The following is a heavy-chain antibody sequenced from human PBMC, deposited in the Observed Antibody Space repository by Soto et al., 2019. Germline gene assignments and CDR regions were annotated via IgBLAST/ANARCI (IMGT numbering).Heavy chain of an antibody. CDR3: ARGRYDSSGYYYPFDY. J-gene: IGHJ4*02. Sequence: TLSLTCAVSGGSISSGGYSWSWIRQPPGKGLEWIGYIYHSGSTYYNPSLKSRVTISVDRSKNQFSLKLSSVTAADTAVYYCARGRYDSSGYYYPFDYWGQGTLVTVSS. V-gene: IGHV4-30-2*01. D-gene: IGHD3-22*01. CDR2: IYHSGST. CDR1: GGSISSGGYS.